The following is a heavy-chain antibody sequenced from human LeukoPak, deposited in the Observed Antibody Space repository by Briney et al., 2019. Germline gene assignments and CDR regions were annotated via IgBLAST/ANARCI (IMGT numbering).Heavy chain of an antibody. CDR3: ARESGSGWRYFDY. J-gene: IGHJ4*02. Sequence: GGSLRLSCPASGFTFSSYEMNWVRHAPGKGLEWVPYISSSGSTKYYADSVKGRFQISSYNAKNSVDFQMNSLRAEDTAVYYCARESGSGWRYFDYWGQGTLVTVSS. CDR2: ISSSGSTK. CDR1: GFTFSSYE. V-gene: IGHV3-48*03. D-gene: IGHD6-19*01.